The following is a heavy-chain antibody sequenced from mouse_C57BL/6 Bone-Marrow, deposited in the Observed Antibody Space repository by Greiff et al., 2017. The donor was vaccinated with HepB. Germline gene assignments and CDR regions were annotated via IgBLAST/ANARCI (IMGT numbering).Heavy chain of an antibody. V-gene: IGHV5-4*01. CDR1: GFTFSSYA. CDR2: ISDGGSYT. Sequence: EVQLVESGGGLVKPGGSLKLSCAASGFTFSSYAMSWVRQTPEKRLEWVATISDGGSYTYYPDNVKGRFTLSRDNAKNNLYLQMSHLKSEDTAMYYCASLRRAWFAYWGQGTLVTVSA. D-gene: IGHD2-12*01. J-gene: IGHJ3*01. CDR3: ASLRRAWFAY.